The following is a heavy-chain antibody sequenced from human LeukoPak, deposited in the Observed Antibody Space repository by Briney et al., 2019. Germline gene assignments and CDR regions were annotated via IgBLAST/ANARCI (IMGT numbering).Heavy chain of an antibody. J-gene: IGHJ6*02. V-gene: IGHV3-7*03. CDR2: INHNGNVN. Sequence: GGSLRLSCAASGFTFSSYWMNWARQAPGKGLEWVASINHNGNVNYYVDSVRGRFTISRDNAKNSLYLQMSNLRAEDTAVYYCATDFKNGHSSGWYNFRDYYGMDVWGQGTTVTVSS. CDR3: ATDFKNGHSSGWYNFRDYYGMDV. D-gene: IGHD6-19*01. CDR1: GFTFSSYW.